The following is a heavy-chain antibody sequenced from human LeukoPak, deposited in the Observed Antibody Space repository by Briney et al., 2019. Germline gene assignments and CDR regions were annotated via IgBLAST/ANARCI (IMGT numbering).Heavy chain of an antibody. Sequence: ASVKVCCKASGCIFTGYYMHWVRQAPGQGLEWMGWTNPNSGGTKYAQKFRGRVTMTRDTSINTAYMELSSLRSDDTAMYYCAFFEYSSSSSHYWGQGTLVTVSS. CDR1: GCIFTGYY. D-gene: IGHD6-6*01. CDR3: AFFEYSSSSSHY. V-gene: IGHV1-2*02. CDR2: TNPNSGGT. J-gene: IGHJ4*02.